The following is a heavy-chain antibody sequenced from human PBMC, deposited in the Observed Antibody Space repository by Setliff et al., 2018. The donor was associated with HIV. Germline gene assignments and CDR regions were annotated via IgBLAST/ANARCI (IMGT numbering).Heavy chain of an antibody. Sequence: PSETLSLTCTVSGGSISSYYWSWIRQPPGKGLEWIGYIYYSGSTNYNPSLKSRVTISVDTSKNQFSLKLSSVTAADTAVYYCARHVRAAAYNWFDPWGQGTLVTVPQ. V-gene: IGHV4-59*08. CDR3: ARHVRAAAYNWFDP. D-gene: IGHD3-10*02. J-gene: IGHJ5*02. CDR2: IYYSGST. CDR1: GGSISSYY.